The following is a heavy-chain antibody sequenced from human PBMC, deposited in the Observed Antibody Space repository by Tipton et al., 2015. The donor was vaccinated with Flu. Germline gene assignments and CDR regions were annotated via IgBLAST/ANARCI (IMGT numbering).Heavy chain of an antibody. CDR1: KDSFISYW. J-gene: IGHJ4*02. D-gene: IGHD2-2*01. CDR3: ARQDCSSSTCYVDY. V-gene: IGHV5-51*01. Sequence: QLVQSGAEVKKPGESLKISCKDSKDSFISYWIGWVRQMPGKGLEWMGIIYPDDSDTRYSPSFQGQVTISADKSLNTAYLQWTSLKASDTAMYYCARQDCSSSTCYVDYWGQGTLVTVSS. CDR2: IYPDDSDT.